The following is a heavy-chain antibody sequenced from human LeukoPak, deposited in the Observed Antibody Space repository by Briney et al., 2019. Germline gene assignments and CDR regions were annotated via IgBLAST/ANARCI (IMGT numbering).Heavy chain of an antibody. CDR2: ISGSGGST. J-gene: IGHJ4*02. Sequence: GGSLRLSCAASGFTFSGYAMSWVRQAPGKGLEWVSAISGSGGSTYYADSVKGRFTISRDNSKNTLYLQMNSLRAEDTAVYYCAKDQPDSSGWYTTPASGFDYWGQGTLVTVSS. CDR3: AKDQPDSSGWYTTPASGFDY. CDR1: GFTFSGYA. V-gene: IGHV3-23*01. D-gene: IGHD6-19*01.